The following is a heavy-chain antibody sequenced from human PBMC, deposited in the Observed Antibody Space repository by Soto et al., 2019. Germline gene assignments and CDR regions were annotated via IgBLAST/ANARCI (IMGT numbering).Heavy chain of an antibody. D-gene: IGHD3-10*01. Sequence: QVQLVESGGGVVQPGRSLRLSCAASGFTFSSHAMHWVRQAPGKGLEWVAVISYDGSNKYYADSVKGRFTISRDNSKNTLYLQMNSLRAEDTAVYYCARDGRYYGSGSPGSVDYWGQGTLVTVSS. J-gene: IGHJ4*02. CDR3: ARDGRYYGSGSPGSVDY. V-gene: IGHV3-30-3*01. CDR2: ISYDGSNK. CDR1: GFTFSSHA.